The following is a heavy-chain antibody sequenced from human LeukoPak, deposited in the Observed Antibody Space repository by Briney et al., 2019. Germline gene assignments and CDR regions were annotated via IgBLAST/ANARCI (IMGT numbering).Heavy chain of an antibody. CDR1: ACTFSDHY. Sequence: GGSLRLSCAASACTFSDHYMDWVRQAPGKGLEGMGRTRNKANSYTTEYAASEKGRFTISRDDSKSSLYLQMNSLKTEDTAVYYCARWDSAVTGYYWGQGTLVTVSS. CDR3: ARWDSAVTGYY. D-gene: IGHD3-9*01. J-gene: IGHJ4*02. CDR2: TRNKANSYTT. V-gene: IGHV3-72*01.